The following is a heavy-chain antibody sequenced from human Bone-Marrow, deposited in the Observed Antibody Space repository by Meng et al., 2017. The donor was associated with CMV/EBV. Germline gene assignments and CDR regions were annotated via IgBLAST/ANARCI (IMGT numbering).Heavy chain of an antibody. Sequence: ASVKVSCKASGYSFITYYIHWVRQAPGQGLEWMGRINPDGGTTTYAQKFQGEITLTSDTSTSTVYMELSSLRSEDTAVYYCARDLVGYDALEVWGQGTMVTVSS. CDR3: ARDLVGYDALEV. V-gene: IGHV1-46*01. CDR1: GYSFITYY. J-gene: IGHJ3*01. CDR2: INPDGGTT. D-gene: IGHD3-22*01.